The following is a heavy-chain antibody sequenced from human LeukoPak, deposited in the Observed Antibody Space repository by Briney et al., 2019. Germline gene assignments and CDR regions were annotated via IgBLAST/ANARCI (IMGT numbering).Heavy chain of an antibody. D-gene: IGHD5-12*01. CDR1: GFTSSSYW. J-gene: IGHJ4*02. Sequence: GGSLRLSCAASGFTSSSYWMSWVRQAPGEGLEWVANIEENGREKQYVDSVKGRFTISRDNAKNSLYLQMNSLRADDTAVYYCARGSGYGRYWGQGTLVTVSS. CDR3: ARGSGYGRY. CDR2: IEENGREK. V-gene: IGHV3-7*01.